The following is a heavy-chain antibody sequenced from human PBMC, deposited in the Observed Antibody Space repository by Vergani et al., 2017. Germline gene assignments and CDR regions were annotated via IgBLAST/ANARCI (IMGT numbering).Heavy chain of an antibody. Sequence: QVQLQQWGAGLVKPSETLSLTCTVSGGSISSYYWSWIRQPPGKGLEWIGYIYYSGSTNYNPSLKSRVTISVDTSKNQFSLKLSSVTAADTAVYYCARGPGGTREDYWGQGTLVTVSS. D-gene: IGHD3-16*01. J-gene: IGHJ4*02. CDR1: GGSISSYY. V-gene: IGHV4-59*12. CDR3: ARGPGGTREDY. CDR2: IYYSGST.